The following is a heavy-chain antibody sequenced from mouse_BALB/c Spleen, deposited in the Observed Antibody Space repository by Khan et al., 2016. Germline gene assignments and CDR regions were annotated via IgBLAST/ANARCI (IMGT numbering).Heavy chain of an antibody. CDR2: INPDSSTI. D-gene: IGHD1-1*01. V-gene: IGHV4-1*02. CDR3: ARAGYYGYFAY. J-gene: IGHJ3*01. Sequence: EVKLLESGGGLVQPGGSLKLSCAASGFDFSSCWMSWVRQAPGKGLEWIGEINPDSSTINYTPTLKGKFTISRDNAKNTLYLQLSKVRSEDTALYYCARAGYYGYFAYWGQGTLVTVSA. CDR1: GFDFSSCW.